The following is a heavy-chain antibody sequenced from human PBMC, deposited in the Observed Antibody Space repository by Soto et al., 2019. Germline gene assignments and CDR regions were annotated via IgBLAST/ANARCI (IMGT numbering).Heavy chain of an antibody. CDR3: ARELYSGGWYRDAFDI. V-gene: IGHV1-2*04. Sequence: VKVPSKASGYTFTGYYMHWVRQAPGQELEWMGWINPNSGGTNYAQKFQGWVTMTRDTSISTAYMELSRLRSEDTAVYYCARELYSGGWYRDAFDIWGQGTMVTVSS. D-gene: IGHD6-19*01. CDR2: INPNSGGT. CDR1: GYTFTGYY. J-gene: IGHJ3*02.